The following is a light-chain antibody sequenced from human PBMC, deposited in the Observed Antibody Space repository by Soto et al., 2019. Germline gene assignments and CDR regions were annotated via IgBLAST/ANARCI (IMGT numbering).Light chain of an antibody. V-gene: IGLV2-14*03. CDR3: SSYTTSNTRQTV. Sequence: QSALTQPASVSGCPGQSITICCTGASSDVGGYNYVSWYQHHPGKAPKLMIFDVSNRPSGVSNRFSGSKSGNTASLTISGLQPEDEADYYYSSYTTSNTRQTVFGTGTKVTV. CDR1: SSDVGGYNY. J-gene: IGLJ1*01. CDR2: DVS.